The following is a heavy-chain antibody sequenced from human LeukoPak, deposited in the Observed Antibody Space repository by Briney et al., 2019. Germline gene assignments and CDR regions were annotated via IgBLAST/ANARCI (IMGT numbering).Heavy chain of an antibody. J-gene: IGHJ4*02. V-gene: IGHV3-66*02. CDR2: IYSDSST. CDR3: ARVDSSGRRKHYFDY. CDR1: GFTVSINY. Sequence: GGSLRLSCAASGFTVSINYMSCVRQAPGKGLEWVSVIYSDSSTYYADSVEGRFTISRDSSQNTLCLQMDSLRAEDTAVYFCARVDSSGRRKHYFDYWGQGALVTVSS. D-gene: IGHD3-22*01.